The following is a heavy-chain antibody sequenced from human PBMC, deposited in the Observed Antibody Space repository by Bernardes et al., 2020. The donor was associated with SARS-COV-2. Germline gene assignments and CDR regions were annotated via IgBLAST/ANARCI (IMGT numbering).Heavy chain of an antibody. CDR3: ARVNYYDSSGYHTPFDY. CDR1: GFSVSSNY. CDR2: IHGGGNT. J-gene: IGHJ4*02. V-gene: IGHV3-53*01. D-gene: IGHD3-22*01. Sequence: GGSLRLSCAASGFSVSSNYMSWVRQAPGKGLEWVSVIHGGGNTYYADSVKGRFSISRENSKNTLYLQMNSLRAEDTAVYYCARVNYYDSSGYHTPFDYWGQGTLVTVSS.